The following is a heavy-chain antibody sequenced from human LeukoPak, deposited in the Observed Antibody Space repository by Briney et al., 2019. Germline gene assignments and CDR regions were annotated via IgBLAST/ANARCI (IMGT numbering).Heavy chain of an antibody. Sequence: GGSLRLSCAASGFTFTNAWMYWVRQAQEKGLEWVGRIKSKTDGGTTDYAAPVKGRFTISRDDSKNTLFLQMNSLKTEDTAVYYCTTQGYGYYYFDYWGQGTLVTVSS. V-gene: IGHV3-15*01. D-gene: IGHD3-16*01. CDR1: GFTFTNAW. CDR3: TTQGYGYYYFDY. J-gene: IGHJ4*02. CDR2: IKSKTDGGTT.